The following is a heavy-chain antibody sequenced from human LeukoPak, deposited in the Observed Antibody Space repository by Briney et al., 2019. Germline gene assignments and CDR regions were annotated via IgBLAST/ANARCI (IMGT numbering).Heavy chain of an antibody. CDR2: MNPNSGNT. CDR1: GYTFTSYD. D-gene: IGHD3-22*01. Sequence: ASVKVSCKASGYTFTSYDINWVRQAPGQGLEWMGWMNPNSGNTGYAQKFQGRVTMTRNTSISTAYMELSSLRSEDTAVYYCARGSRYYDNSGYYYHFDYWGQGTLVTVSS. J-gene: IGHJ4*02. CDR3: ARGSRYYDNSGYYYHFDY. V-gene: IGHV1-8*01.